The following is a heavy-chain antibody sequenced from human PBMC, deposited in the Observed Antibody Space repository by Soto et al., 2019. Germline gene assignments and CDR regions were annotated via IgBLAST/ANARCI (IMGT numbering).Heavy chain of an antibody. V-gene: IGHV1-18*01. J-gene: IGHJ6*02. CDR1: GGTFSSYA. CDR2: ISAYNGNT. D-gene: IGHD3-10*01. CDR3: ARDQWMYYGEYYYYGMDV. Sequence: GASVKVSCKASGGTFSSYAISWVRQAPGQGLEWMGWISAYNGNTNYAQKLQGRVTMTTDTSTSTAYMELRSLRSDDTAVYYCARDQWMYYGEYYYYGMDVWGQGTTVTVSS.